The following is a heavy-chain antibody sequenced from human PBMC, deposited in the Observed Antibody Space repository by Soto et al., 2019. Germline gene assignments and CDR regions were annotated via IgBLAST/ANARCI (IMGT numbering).Heavy chain of an antibody. J-gene: IGHJ6*02. CDR2: IRSKANSYAT. V-gene: IGHV3-73*01. Sequence: GGSLRLSCAASGFTFSGSAMHWVRQASGKGLEWVGRIRSKANSYATAYAASVKGRFTISRDDSKNTAYLQMNSLKTEDTAVYYCTRQDLGVRGVTPYYYYYGMDVWGQGTTVTV. D-gene: IGHD3-10*01. CDR1: GFTFSGSA. CDR3: TRQDLGVRGVTPYYYYYGMDV.